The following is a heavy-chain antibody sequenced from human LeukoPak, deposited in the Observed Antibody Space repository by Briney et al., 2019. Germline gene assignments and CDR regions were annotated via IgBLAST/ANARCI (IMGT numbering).Heavy chain of an antibody. Sequence: PGGSLRLSCAASGFTFSGYDMSWVRQAPGKGLEWVSYTMKSRFTISRDNVKNSLYLQMNSLRAEDTAVYYCARLRYYGMDVWGQGTTVTVSS. CDR3: ARLRYYGMDV. J-gene: IGHJ6*02. CDR1: GFTFSGYD. V-gene: IGHV3-69-1*01.